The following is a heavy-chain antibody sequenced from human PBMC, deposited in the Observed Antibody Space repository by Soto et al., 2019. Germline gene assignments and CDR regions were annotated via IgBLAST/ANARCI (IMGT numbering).Heavy chain of an antibody. D-gene: IGHD1-26*01. Sequence: QVKLVESGGGVVQPGRSLRLSCAASGFNVSAYTMHWVRQAPGKGLEWVAVISSDGNHKYYTDSVKGRFTISRDTSTNTLYLQMNSLRAEDTAVYYCARGEQPLFASWGQGTLVTVSS. CDR2: ISSDGNHK. J-gene: IGHJ4*02. CDR3: ARGEQPLFAS. CDR1: GFNVSAYT. V-gene: IGHV3-30-3*01.